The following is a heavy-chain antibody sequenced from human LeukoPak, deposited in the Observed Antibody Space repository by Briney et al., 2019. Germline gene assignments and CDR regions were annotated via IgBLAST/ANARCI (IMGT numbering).Heavy chain of an antibody. Sequence: SETLSPTCTVSVGSINSYYWTCIRQSAEKGLEWIGRIHFSGSTNYNPALKSRVAISLDDSKNQFSLKLRSVTAADTAVYFCARDDSSRDDSSGYHVWGRGTLVTVSS. CDR3: ARDDSSRDDSSGYHV. J-gene: IGHJ4*02. D-gene: IGHD3-22*01. V-gene: IGHV4-4*07. CDR1: VGSINSYY. CDR2: IHFSGST.